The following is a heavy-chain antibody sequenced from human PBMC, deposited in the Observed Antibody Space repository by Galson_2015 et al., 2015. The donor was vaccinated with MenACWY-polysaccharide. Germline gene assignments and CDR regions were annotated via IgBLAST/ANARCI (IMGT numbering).Heavy chain of an antibody. CDR2: TYCRSKCYN. Sequence: CAISGDSVSSHSAVWNWIRQSPSRGLEWLGRTYCRSKCYNDYAVSVKSRITIKPDTSKNQFSLQLNSVTPEDTAVYYCARAGGWSTIFGVPPPADWFDPWGQGTLVTVSS. D-gene: IGHD3-3*01. CDR1: GDSVSSHSAV. V-gene: IGHV6-1*01. CDR3: ARAGGWSTIFGVPPPADWFDP. J-gene: IGHJ5*02.